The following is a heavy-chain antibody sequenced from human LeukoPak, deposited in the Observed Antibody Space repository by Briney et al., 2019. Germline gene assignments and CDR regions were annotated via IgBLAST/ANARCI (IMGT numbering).Heavy chain of an antibody. Sequence: GGTLRLSFSASGFTFISNGMGSVRQAPGRGLEWVTAIRGSGGSTYYGDSVKGRFTIYRDNSKNTLYLKMNSLRAEDTAVYSCAKGRDAYNDWYFDLWGRGPLVTVSS. CDR3: AKGRDAYNDWYFDL. CDR1: GFTFISNG. CDR2: IRGSGGST. J-gene: IGHJ2*01. D-gene: IGHD5-24*01. V-gene: IGHV3-23*01.